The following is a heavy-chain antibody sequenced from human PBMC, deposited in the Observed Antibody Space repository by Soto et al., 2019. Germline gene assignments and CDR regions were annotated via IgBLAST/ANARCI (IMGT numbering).Heavy chain of an antibody. J-gene: IGHJ5*02. Sequence: KTSETLSLTCTVSGGSISSYYWSWIRQPAGKGLEWIGRIYTSGSTNYNPSLKSRVTMSVDTSKNQFSLKLSSVTAADTAVYYCARDRYSSSSRWEWFDPWGQGTLVTVSS. CDR3: ARDRYSSSSRWEWFDP. V-gene: IGHV4-4*07. CDR2: IYTSGST. CDR1: GGSISSYY. D-gene: IGHD6-6*01.